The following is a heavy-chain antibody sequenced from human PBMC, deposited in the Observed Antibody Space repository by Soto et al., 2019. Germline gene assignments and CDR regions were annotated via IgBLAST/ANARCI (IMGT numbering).Heavy chain of an antibody. D-gene: IGHD4-17*01. CDR1: GGSISSGNFY. Sequence: SGTLALTCSVSGGSISSGNFYWRWIREPPGKGLEWIAYIHIGGSTDYNPSLKSRVFISRDTSKNQFSLTVRSVTAADTVMYYCARVGDYAGAYWGQGHLVT. J-gene: IGHJ4*02. V-gene: IGHV4-61*01. CDR2: IHIGGST. CDR3: ARVGDYAGAY.